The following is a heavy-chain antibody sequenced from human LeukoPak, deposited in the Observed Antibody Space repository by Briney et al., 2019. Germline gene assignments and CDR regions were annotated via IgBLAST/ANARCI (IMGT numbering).Heavy chain of an antibody. CDR2: IYYSGST. J-gene: IGHJ4*02. CDR1: GGSISSYY. V-gene: IGHV4-59*01. D-gene: IGHD6-6*01. CDR3: ARGGLYSSSPDY. Sequence: SETLSLTCTVSGGSISSYYWSWIRQPPGKGLEWIGYIYYSGSTNYNPSLKSRVTISVDTSKNQFSLKLSSVTAADTAVYYCARGGLYSSSPDYWGQGTLVTVSS.